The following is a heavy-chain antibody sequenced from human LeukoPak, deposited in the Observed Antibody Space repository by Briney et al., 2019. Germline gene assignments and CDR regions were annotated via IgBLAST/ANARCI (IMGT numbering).Heavy chain of an antibody. V-gene: IGHV3-48*01. CDR3: ARGGGYGPFDY. Sequence: QPGGSLRLSCAASGFTFSSYSMNWVRQAPGKGLEWVSSISSSSSTIYYADSVKGRFTISRDNAKNSLYLQMNSLRAEDTAVYYCARGGGYGPFDYWGQGTLVTVSS. CDR1: GFTFSSYS. J-gene: IGHJ4*02. CDR2: ISSSSSTI. D-gene: IGHD5-18*01.